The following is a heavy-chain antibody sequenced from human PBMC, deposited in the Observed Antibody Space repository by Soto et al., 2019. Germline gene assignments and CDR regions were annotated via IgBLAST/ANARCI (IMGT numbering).Heavy chain of an antibody. CDR3: ARSPDYDILTDYVY. V-gene: IGHV4-34*01. J-gene: IGHJ4*02. D-gene: IGHD3-9*01. CDR1: GGSFSGYY. Sequence: QVQLQQWGAGLLKPSETLSLTCAVYGGSFSGYYWSWIRQPPGKGLEWIGEINHSGSTNYNPSLKSRVTISVDTSKNQFSLKLSSVTAADTAVYYCARSPDYDILTDYVYWGQGTLVTVSS. CDR2: INHSGST.